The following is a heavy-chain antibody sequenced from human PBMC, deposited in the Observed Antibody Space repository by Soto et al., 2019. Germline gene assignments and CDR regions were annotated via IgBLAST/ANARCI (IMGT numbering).Heavy chain of an antibody. Sequence: QVQLVESGGGVVQPGRSLRLSCVASGFTLSPYGMVWVRQAPGKGLEWVAVIQNDGGKEYYADSLMGRFSISRDNSKDTVYLQMYGLRAEDTAVYYCARWREGYYGIYFDQWGQGTLVTVSS. D-gene: IGHD1-26*01. J-gene: IGHJ4*02. CDR2: IQNDGGKE. CDR3: ARWREGYYGIYFDQ. V-gene: IGHV3-33*01. CDR1: GFTLSPYG.